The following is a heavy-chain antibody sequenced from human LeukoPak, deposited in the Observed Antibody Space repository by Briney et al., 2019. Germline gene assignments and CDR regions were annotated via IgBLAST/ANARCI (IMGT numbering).Heavy chain of an antibody. V-gene: IGHV3-23*01. Sequence: GGSLRLSCAASGFTLSSYAMSWVSQAQGKGLEWVSAISGSGGSTYYADSVKGRFTISRDNSKNTLYLQMNSLRAEDTAVYYCAKVGYCSGGSCYDYWGQGSLVTVSS. CDR3: AKVGYCSGGSCYDY. D-gene: IGHD2-15*01. J-gene: IGHJ4*02. CDR2: ISGSGGST. CDR1: GFTLSSYA.